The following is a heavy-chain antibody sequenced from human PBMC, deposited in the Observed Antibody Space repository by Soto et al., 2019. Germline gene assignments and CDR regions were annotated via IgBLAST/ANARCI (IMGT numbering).Heavy chain of an antibody. V-gene: IGHV3-33*01. CDR2: IWYDGTNK. J-gene: IGHJ4*02. D-gene: IGHD1-26*01. Sequence: GGSLSLSCAASGGTFSSYSMHWVRQAPGKGLEWVAVIWYDGTNKYYADSVKGRFTISRDNSKNTLYLQMNSLRAEDTAVYYCARAQSSGNYYSDYWGQGTLVTLSS. CDR1: GGTFSSYS. CDR3: ARAQSSGNYYSDY.